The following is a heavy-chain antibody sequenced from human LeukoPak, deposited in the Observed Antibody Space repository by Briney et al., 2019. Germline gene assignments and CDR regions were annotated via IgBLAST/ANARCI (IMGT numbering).Heavy chain of an antibody. Sequence: GGSLRLSCAASGFTFSSYTMHWVRQAPGKGLGWVALILYDGTNKYYADSVKGRFTTSRDNSRNTLYLEMNSLKAEDTAVYYCARDWESNGDGFNLFDNWGQGTLVTVSS. CDR3: ARDWESNGDGFNLFDN. V-gene: IGHV3-30-3*01. CDR2: ILYDGTNK. D-gene: IGHD5-24*01. CDR1: GFTFSSYT. J-gene: IGHJ4*02.